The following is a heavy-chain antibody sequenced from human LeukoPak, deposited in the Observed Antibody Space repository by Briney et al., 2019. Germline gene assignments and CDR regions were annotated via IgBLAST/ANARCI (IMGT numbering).Heavy chain of an antibody. Sequence: ASVKVSCKASGYTFTGYYMHWVRQAPGQGPEWMGWINPYSGGTNYAQKFQGRVTMTRDTSISTAYMDLSRLRSDDTALYYCARDRLLFPNWNYMFDYWGQGTLVTVSS. J-gene: IGHJ4*02. CDR2: INPYSGGT. CDR1: GYTFTGYY. V-gene: IGHV1-2*02. CDR3: ARDRLLFPNWNYMFDY. D-gene: IGHD1-7*01.